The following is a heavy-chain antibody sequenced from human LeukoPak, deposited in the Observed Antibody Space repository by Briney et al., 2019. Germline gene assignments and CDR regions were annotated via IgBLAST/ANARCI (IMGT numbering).Heavy chain of an antibody. CDR1: GFTFSSYG. D-gene: IGHD5-18*01. V-gene: IGHV3-23*01. CDR3: ARGSAYSYAFTGRERTKSRLDY. CDR2: ISGSAAIT. Sequence: GGSLRLSCAASGFTFSSYGMHWVRQAPGKGLEWVSGISGSAAITYYADSVKGRFTISRDNSKNTLYLQMNSLRSEDTAVYYCARGSAYSYAFTGRERTKSRLDYWGQGTLVTVSS. J-gene: IGHJ4*02.